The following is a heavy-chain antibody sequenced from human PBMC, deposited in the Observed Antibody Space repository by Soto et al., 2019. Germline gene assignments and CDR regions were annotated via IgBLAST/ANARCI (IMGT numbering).Heavy chain of an antibody. D-gene: IGHD3-3*01. CDR2: IYYSGST. J-gene: IGHJ6*03. Sequence: SETLSLTCTVSGGSISSSSYYWGWIRQPPGKGLEWIGSIYYSGSTYYNPSLKSRVTISVDTSKNQFSLKLSSVTAADTAVYYCATEYYDFWSGYSRGTTYYMDVWGKGTTVTVSS. CDR1: GGSISSSSYY. CDR3: ATEYYDFWSGYSRGTTYYMDV. V-gene: IGHV4-39*01.